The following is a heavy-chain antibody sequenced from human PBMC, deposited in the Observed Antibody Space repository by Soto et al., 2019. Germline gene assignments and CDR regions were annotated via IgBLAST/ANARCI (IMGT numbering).Heavy chain of an antibody. CDR1: GGSISSSSYY. Sequence: VSLTCTVSGGSISSSSYYWGWIRQPPGKGLEWIGSIYYSGSTYYNPSLKSRVTISVDTSRNQFSLKLSSVTAADTAVYYCARHPSGTSAVDWFDPWGQGTLVTVSS. J-gene: IGHJ5*02. CDR2: IYYSGST. CDR3: ARHPSGTSAVDWFDP. D-gene: IGHD1-1*01. V-gene: IGHV4-39*01.